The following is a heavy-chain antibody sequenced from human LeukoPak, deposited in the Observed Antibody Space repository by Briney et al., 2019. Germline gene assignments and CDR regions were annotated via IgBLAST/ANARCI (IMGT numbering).Heavy chain of an antibody. CDR1: GFTVSSNY. CDR2: IYSGGST. J-gene: IGHJ4*02. V-gene: IGHV3-66*01. D-gene: IGHD6-13*01. Sequence: GGSLGLSCAASGFTVSSNYMSWVRQAPGKGLEWVSVIYSGGSTYYADSVKGRFTISRDNSKNTLYLQMNSLRAEDTAVYYCARGQLVPFDYWGQGTLVTVSS. CDR3: ARGQLVPFDY.